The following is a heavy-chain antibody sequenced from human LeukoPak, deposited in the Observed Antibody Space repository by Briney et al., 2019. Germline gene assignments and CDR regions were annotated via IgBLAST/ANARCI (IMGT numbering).Heavy chain of an antibody. CDR2: IYHEGST. Sequence: PSETLSLTCTVSGGSISSGDYYWSWIRQPPGKGLEWIGDIYHEGSTNYNPSLRSRLTISVDTSKNQFSLKLSSVTAADTAVYYCARLLRGDFWNGYYQVNWFDPWGQGTLVTVSS. D-gene: IGHD3-3*01. CDR1: GGSISSGDYY. J-gene: IGHJ5*02. V-gene: IGHV4-61*08. CDR3: ARLLRGDFWNGYYQVNWFDP.